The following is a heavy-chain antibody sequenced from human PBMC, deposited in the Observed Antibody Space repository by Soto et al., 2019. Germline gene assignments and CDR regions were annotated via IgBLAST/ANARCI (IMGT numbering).Heavy chain of an antibody. CDR3: DAGYSSSWYPRYYYYYGMDV. D-gene: IGHD6-13*01. CDR1: GGSFSGYY. CDR2: INHSGST. J-gene: IGHJ6*02. Sequence: SETLSLTCAVYGGSFSGYYWSWIRKPPGKGLEWIGEINHSGSTNYNPSLKSRVTISVDTSKNQFSLKLRYVTAADTAVYYCDAGYSSSWYPRYYYYYGMDVWGQVNTVT. V-gene: IGHV4-34*01.